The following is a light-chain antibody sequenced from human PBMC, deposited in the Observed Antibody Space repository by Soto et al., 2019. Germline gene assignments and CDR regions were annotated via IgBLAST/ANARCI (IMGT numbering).Light chain of an antibody. CDR1: SSDVGGYNY. CDR3: SSYTNSGTYV. V-gene: IGLV2-14*03. CDR2: DVT. J-gene: IGLJ1*01. Sequence: QSALTQPASVSGSPGQSSTFSCTGTSSDVGGYNYVSWYQQHPGKAPKLMIYDVTNRPSGVSNRFSGSKSGNTASLTISGLQAEDEADYYCSSYTNSGTYVFGTGTKLTVL.